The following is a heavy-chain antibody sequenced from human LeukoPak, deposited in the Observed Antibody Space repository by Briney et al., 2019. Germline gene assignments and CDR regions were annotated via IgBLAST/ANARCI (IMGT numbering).Heavy chain of an antibody. J-gene: IGHJ3*02. V-gene: IGHV3-21*01. D-gene: IGHD6-6*01. CDR3: AGRAARLSDAFDI. Sequence: AGGSLRLSCAASGFTFSSYWMHWVRQAPGKGLEWVSSISSSSSYTYYADSVKGRFTISRDNAKNSLYLQMNSLRAEDTAVYYCAGRAARLSDAFDIWGQGTMVTVSS. CDR2: ISSSSSYT. CDR1: GFTFSSYW.